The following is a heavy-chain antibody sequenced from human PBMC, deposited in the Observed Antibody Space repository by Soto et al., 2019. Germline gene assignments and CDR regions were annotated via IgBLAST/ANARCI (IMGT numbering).Heavy chain of an antibody. CDR2: IYWDDDK. D-gene: IGHD6-6*01. CDR3: VHRLVDIGAFDM. J-gene: IGHJ3*02. V-gene: IGHV2-5*02. Sequence: QITLKESGPTLVKPTQTLTLTCTFSGFSFSTGGVGVGWARQPPGKTLEWLALIYWDDDKRYSPYLKSRLTITKDTSKNQVVLTMTNVDPVDTATYYCVHRLVDIGAFDMWGQGTVVTVSS. CDR1: GFSFSTGGVG.